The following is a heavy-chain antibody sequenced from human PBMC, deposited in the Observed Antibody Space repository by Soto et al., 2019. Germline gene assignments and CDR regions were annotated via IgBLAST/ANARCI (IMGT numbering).Heavy chain of an antibody. CDR1: GGSFSGYY. CDR3: ARGPQDIVVVPAVSRKGWFDP. J-gene: IGHJ5*02. V-gene: IGHV4-34*01. Sequence: PSETLSLTCAVYGGSFSGYYWSWIRQPPGKGLEWIGEINHSGSTNYNPSLKSRVTISVDTSKNQFSLKLSSVTAADTAVYYCARGPQDIVVVPAVSRKGWFDPWGQGTLVTVSS. D-gene: IGHD2-2*01. CDR2: INHSGST.